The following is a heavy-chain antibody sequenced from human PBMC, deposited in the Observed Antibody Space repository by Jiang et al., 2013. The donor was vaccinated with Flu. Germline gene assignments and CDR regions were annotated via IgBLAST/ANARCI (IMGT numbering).Heavy chain of an antibody. CDR2: IKSKTDGGTT. CDR1: GFTFSNAW. V-gene: IGHV3-15*01. D-gene: IGHD3-10*01. CDR3: TTDLTWGLLWFGADENWFDP. J-gene: IGHJ5*02. Sequence: VQLLESGGGLVKPGGSLRLSCAASGFTFSNAWMSWVRQAPGKGLEWVGRIKSKTDGGTTDYAAPVKGRFTISRDDSKNTLYLQMNSLKTEDTAVYYCTTDLTWGLLWFGADENWFDPWGQGTLVTVSS.